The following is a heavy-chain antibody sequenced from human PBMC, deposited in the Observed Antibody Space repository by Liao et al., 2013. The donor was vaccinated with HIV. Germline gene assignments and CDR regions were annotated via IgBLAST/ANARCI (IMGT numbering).Heavy chain of an antibody. V-gene: IGHV4-4*07. Sequence: QVQLQESGPGLVKPSETLSLTCTVSGGSITSYYWSLPGQFAGKGLEWIGRISATGSANYNPSLRSRVTMSIDTSKNQFSLNLNSVTAADTAVYWCARGGGGLDTWGQGTLVIVSS. CDR1: GGSITSYY. J-gene: IGHJ3*02. CDR2: ISATGSA. CDR3: ARGGGGLDT.